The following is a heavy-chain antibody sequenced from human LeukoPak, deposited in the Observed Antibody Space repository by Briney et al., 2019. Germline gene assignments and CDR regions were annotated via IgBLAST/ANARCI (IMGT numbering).Heavy chain of an antibody. CDR3: AKDDGLLEWFRNFDY. CDR1: GFTFSSYA. Sequence: QSGGSLRLSCAASGFTFSSYAMSWVRQAPGKGLEWVSAISGSGGSTYYADSVKGRFTISRDNSKNTLYLQMNSLRAEDTAVYYCAKDDGLLEWFRNFDYWGQGTLVTVSS. J-gene: IGHJ4*02. D-gene: IGHD3-3*01. V-gene: IGHV3-23*01. CDR2: ISGSGGST.